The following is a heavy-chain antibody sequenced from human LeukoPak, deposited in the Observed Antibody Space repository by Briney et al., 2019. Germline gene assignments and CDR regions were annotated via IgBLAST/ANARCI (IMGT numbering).Heavy chain of an antibody. Sequence: SETLSLTRPDSGGSISSYYWSWIRPPAGKGLAWIGRIYTSWCTNYNPSLKSRVTMSVDTSKNQFSLQLSSVTAADTAVYYCARXLSEGSSGWXPXFYXXGQGTL. D-gene: IGHD6-19*01. V-gene: IGHV4-4*07. CDR3: ARXLSEGSSGWXPXFYX. J-gene: IGHJ4*02. CDR2: IYTSWCT. CDR1: GGSISSYY.